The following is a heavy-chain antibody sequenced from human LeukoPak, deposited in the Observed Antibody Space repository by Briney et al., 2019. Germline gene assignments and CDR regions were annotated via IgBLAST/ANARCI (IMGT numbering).Heavy chain of an antibody. V-gene: IGHV3-48*03. J-gene: IGHJ4*02. CDR3: ARGVRLLWFGEPLFGHDY. CDR2: ISSSGSTI. CDR1: GFTFSSYE. Sequence: GGSLRLSCAASGFTFSSYEMNWVRQAPGKRLEWVSYISSSGSTIYYADSVKGRFTISRDNAKNSLYLQMNSLRAEDTAVYYCARGVRLLWFGEPLFGHDYWGQGTLVTVSS. D-gene: IGHD3-10*01.